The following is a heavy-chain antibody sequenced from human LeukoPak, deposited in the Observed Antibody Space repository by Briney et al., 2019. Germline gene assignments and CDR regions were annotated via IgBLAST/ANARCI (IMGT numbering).Heavy chain of an antibody. D-gene: IGHD1-26*01. V-gene: IGHV3-30-3*01. CDR2: ISYDGSNK. Sequence: PGRSLRLSCAASGFTFSSYAMHWVRQAPGKGLEWVAVISYDGSNKYYADSVKGRFTISRDNSKNTLYLQMNSLRAEDTAVYHCARDIGSYSGSYWRPSGRFDYWGQGTLVTVSS. CDR1: GFTFSSYA. J-gene: IGHJ4*02. CDR3: ARDIGSYSGSYWRPSGRFDY.